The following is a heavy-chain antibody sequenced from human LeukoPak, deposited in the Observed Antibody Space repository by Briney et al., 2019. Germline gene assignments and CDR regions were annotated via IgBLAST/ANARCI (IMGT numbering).Heavy chain of an antibody. CDR2: IYSDNT. J-gene: IGHJ5*02. D-gene: IGHD2-15*01. CDR1: GFTVSSNS. V-gene: IGHV3-53*01. Sequence: PGGSLRLSCTVSGFTVSSNSMSWVRQAPGKGLEWVSFIYSDNTHYSDSVKGRFTISRDNSKNSLYLQMNSLRAEDTAVYYCARDGVSYCSGGSCYLTQLWFDPWGQGTLVTVSS. CDR3: ARDGVSYCSGGSCYLTQLWFDP.